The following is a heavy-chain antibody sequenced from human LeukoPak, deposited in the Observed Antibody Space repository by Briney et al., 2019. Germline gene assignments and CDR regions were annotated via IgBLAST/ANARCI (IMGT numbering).Heavy chain of an antibody. Sequence: SETLSLTCTVSGGSIGSSSYYWGWIRQPPGKGLEWIGRIYYSGSTSYNPSLKSPVTISVDTSKNQFSLKLSSVTAADTAVYYCARLGRGGISDYFDYWGQGTLVTVST. D-gene: IGHD1-14*01. CDR2: IYYSGST. J-gene: IGHJ4*02. CDR3: ARLGRGGISDYFDY. V-gene: IGHV4-39*01. CDR1: GGSIGSSSYY.